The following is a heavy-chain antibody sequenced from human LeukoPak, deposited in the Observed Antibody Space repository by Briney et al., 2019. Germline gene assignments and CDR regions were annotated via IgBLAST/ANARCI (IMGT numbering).Heavy chain of an antibody. CDR3: ARARSGSLDY. Sequence: TGGSLRLSCAASGFTFSDHYMDWVRQAPRKGLEWVGRTRNKGNSYTTEYAASVKGRFTISRDDSKNSLYLQMNSLKTEDTAVYYCARARSGSLDYWGQGTLVTVSS. D-gene: IGHD3-3*01. V-gene: IGHV3-72*01. CDR2: TRNKGNSYTT. J-gene: IGHJ4*02. CDR1: GFTFSDHY.